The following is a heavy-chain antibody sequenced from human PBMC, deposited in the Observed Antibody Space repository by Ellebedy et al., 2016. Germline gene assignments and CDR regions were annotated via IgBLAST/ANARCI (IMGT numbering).Heavy chain of an antibody. CDR2: IYYSGST. V-gene: IGHV4-39*07. D-gene: IGHD3-9*01. Sequence: SETLSLTXTVSGGSISSSSYYWGWIRQPPGKGLEWIGSIYYSGSTYYNPSLKSRVTISVDTSKNQFSLKLSSVTAADTAVYYCARDLRDILTGYRYYYYYYGMDVWGQGTTVTVSS. J-gene: IGHJ6*02. CDR3: ARDLRDILTGYRYYYYYYGMDV. CDR1: GGSISSSSYY.